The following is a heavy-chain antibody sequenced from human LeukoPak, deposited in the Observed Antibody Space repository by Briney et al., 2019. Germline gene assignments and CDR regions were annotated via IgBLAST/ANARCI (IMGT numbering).Heavy chain of an antibody. CDR2: INANSGGT. CDR1: GYTLTRYY. D-gene: IGHD5-18*01. J-gene: IGHJ4*02. V-gene: IGHV1-2*02. CDR3: ARDRDTAIFPLDY. Sequence: ASVKVSCKASGYTLTRYYMHWVRQAPGQRLEWVGWINANSGGTNYAQKFQGRVTMTRDTSNSQVYMELSRLRSDDTAVYYCARDRDTAIFPLDYWGQGTLVTVSS.